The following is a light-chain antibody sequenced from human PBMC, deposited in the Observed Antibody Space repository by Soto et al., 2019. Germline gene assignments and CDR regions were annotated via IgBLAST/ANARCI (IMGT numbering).Light chain of an antibody. CDR1: QSVTSRY. Sequence: EIVLTQSPGTLSLSPGERATPSCRASQSVTSRYLAWYQQKPGQAPRLLIYGASTRATGLPARFSGSGSGTEFTLTISSLQSEDFAAYYCHQYNHWPFTFGQGTRLEIK. CDR3: HQYNHWPFT. CDR2: GAS. V-gene: IGKV3D-15*01. J-gene: IGKJ5*01.